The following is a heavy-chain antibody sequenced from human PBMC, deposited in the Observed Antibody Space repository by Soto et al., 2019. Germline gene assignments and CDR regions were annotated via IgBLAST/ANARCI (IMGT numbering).Heavy chain of an antibody. J-gene: IGHJ4*02. Sequence: SETLSLTCTVSGGSISSGGYYWSWIRQHPGKGLEWIGYIYYSGSTYYNPSLKSRVTISVDTSKNQFSLKLSSVTAADTAVYYCARVRVARGIDWGQGTMVTVSS. V-gene: IGHV4-31*03. CDR3: ARVRVARGID. D-gene: IGHD3-22*01. CDR1: GGSISSGGYY. CDR2: IYYSGST.